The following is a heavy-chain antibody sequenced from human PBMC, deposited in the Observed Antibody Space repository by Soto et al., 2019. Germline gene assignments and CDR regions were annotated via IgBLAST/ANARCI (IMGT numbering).Heavy chain of an antibody. Sequence: GESLKVSCKGSGYSFTNYWIGWVRQMPGKGLEWMGTIYPGDSDTIYSPSFQGQVTFSVDKSTSAAYLQWSSLKASDTAMYYCARQGSNGAYYYYGMDVWGQGTTVT. CDR3: ARQGSNGAYYYYGMDV. J-gene: IGHJ6*02. D-gene: IGHD2-8*01. CDR2: IYPGDSDT. V-gene: IGHV5-51*01. CDR1: GYSFTNYW.